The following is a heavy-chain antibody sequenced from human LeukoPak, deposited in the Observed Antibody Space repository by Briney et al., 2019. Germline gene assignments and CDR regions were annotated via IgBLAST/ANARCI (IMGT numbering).Heavy chain of an antibody. Sequence: AVTVSFTPSGGTFIIYAISWGRHPPAQGLGGVGEIIAIFGTANYAKKFQGRVTITTDESPSPAYTELSSLRSEDTGVYFWARALGSGSNVVVLDHWGQGTLVSVSS. CDR1: GGTFIIYA. D-gene: IGHD1-26*01. CDR3: ARALGSGSNVVVLDH. CDR2: IIAIFGTA. V-gene: IGHV1-69*05. J-gene: IGHJ4*02.